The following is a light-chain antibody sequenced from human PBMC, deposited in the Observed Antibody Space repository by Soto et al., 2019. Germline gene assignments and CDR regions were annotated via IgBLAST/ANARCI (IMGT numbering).Light chain of an antibody. J-gene: IGKJ1*01. CDR2: AAS. V-gene: IGKV1-9*01. CDR1: QGISSY. Sequence: DIQLTQSPSFVSASVGDRVTMACRASQGISSYLAWYQQKPGKAPKLLIYAASTLQSGVPSRFSGSGSGTEFTLTISSLQPEDFATYYCQQLNSYPRTFGQGTKVDIK. CDR3: QQLNSYPRT.